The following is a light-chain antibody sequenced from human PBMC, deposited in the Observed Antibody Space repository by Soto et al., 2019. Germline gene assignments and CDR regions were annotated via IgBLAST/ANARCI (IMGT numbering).Light chain of an antibody. CDR2: LGS. V-gene: IGKV2-28*01. CDR3: MQALQTPPT. J-gene: IGKJ2*01. CDR1: QRLLLSNGYNY. Sequence: IVMPPSPLSLPVTPGGPASISCRSLQRLLLSNGYNYLDGDLRKPGQSLQLLIYLGSNRASGVPDRFSGSGSGTDFTLKISRVEAEDVGVYYCMQALQTPPTFGQGTKLEIK.